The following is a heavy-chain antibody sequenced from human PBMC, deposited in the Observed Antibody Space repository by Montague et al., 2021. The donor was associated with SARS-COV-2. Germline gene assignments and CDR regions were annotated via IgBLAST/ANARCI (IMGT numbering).Heavy chain of an antibody. V-gene: IGHV4-59*11. D-gene: IGHD3-16*01. Sequence: SETLSLTCSVSGGSISGHYWSWIRQPPGKGLEWIGNFDHSGDTKYNPSLKSRATISVDTSKNQFALRLHSVTAADTAVYYCVREFRIELWQTNWYFGLWGRGTLVTVSS. CDR2: FDHSGDT. CDR3: VREFRIELWQTNWYFGL. J-gene: IGHJ2*01. CDR1: GGSISGHY.